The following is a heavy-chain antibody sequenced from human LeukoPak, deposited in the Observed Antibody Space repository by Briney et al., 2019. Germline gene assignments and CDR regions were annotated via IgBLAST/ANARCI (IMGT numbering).Heavy chain of an antibody. J-gene: IGHJ6*03. CDR3: ARSGYFSDMDV. CDR1: GGTFSSYA. V-gene: IGHV1-8*02. CDR2: MNPNSGNT. Sequence: ASVKVSCKASGGTFSSYAISWVRQAPGQGLEWMGWMNPNSGNTGYAQKFQGRVTMTRNTSISTAYMELSSLRSEDTAVYYCARSGYFSDMDVWGKGTTVTISS. D-gene: IGHD3-10*01.